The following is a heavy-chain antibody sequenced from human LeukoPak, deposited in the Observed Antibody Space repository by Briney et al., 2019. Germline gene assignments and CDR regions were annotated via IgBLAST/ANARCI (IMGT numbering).Heavy chain of an antibody. J-gene: IGHJ6*03. CDR1: GFTFSSYS. CDR3: ARARGNWNYGYYYYYMDV. CDR2: ISSSSSYI. V-gene: IGHV3-21*01. D-gene: IGHD1-7*01. Sequence: GGSLRLSCAASGFTFSSYSMNWVRQAPGKGLEWVSSISSSSSYIYYADSVKGRFTISRDNAKNSLYLQMNSLRAEDTAVYYCARARGNWNYGYYYYYMDVWGKGTTVTVSS.